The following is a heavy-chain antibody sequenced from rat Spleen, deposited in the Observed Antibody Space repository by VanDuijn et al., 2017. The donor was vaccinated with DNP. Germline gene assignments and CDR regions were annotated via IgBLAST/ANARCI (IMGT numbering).Heavy chain of an antibody. Sequence: EVQLVESGGDLVQPGRSLNIYCVASGFTFNNYWMTWIRQVPGKGLEWVATITSSGGTTFYPDSVKGRITISRDNAKSTLYLQMDSLRSEDTATYYCTTGAGSPWGQGTSVTVSS. D-gene: IGHD1-4*01. CDR3: TTGAGSP. CDR1: GFTFNNYW. CDR2: ITSSGGTT. J-gene: IGHJ4*01. V-gene: IGHV5-31*01.